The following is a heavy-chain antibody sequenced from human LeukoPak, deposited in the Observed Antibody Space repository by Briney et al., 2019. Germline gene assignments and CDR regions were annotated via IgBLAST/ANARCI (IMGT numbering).Heavy chain of an antibody. CDR2: ISYDGSKK. CDR1: GFTFSSYA. D-gene: IGHD6-13*01. J-gene: IGHJ5*02. CDR3: ARGHLISSALTHWFDP. Sequence: PGGSLRLSCACSGFTFSSYAMHWVRQAPGKGLEWVAVISYDGSKKYYADSVKGRFTISRDNAKNSLYLQMNSLRAEDSAVYYCARGHLISSALTHWFDPWGQGTLVTVSS. V-gene: IGHV3-30-3*01.